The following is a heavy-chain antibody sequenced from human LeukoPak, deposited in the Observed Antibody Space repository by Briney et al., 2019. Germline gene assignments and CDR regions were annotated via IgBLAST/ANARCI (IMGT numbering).Heavy chain of an antibody. CDR3: ARDRRFGEPNYYYYGMDV. V-gene: IGHV3-7*01. D-gene: IGHD3-10*01. Sequence: GGSLRLSCAASGFTFSSYWMSWVRQAPGKGLEWVANIKQDGSEEYYVDSVKGRFTISRDNAKNSLYLQMNSLRAEDTAVYYCARDRRFGEPNYYYYGMDVWGQGTTVTVSS. CDR1: GFTFSSYW. J-gene: IGHJ6*02. CDR2: IKQDGSEE.